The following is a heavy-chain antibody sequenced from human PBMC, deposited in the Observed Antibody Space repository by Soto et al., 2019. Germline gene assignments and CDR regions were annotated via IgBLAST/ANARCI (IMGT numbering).Heavy chain of an antibody. J-gene: IGHJ3*02. V-gene: IGHV1-58*01. Sequence: KVSCKASGFTFTSSAVQWVRQARGQRLEWIGWIVVGSGNTNYAQKFQERVTITRDMSTSTAYMELSSLRSEDTAVYYWAAVADSSSSDAFDIWGQGTMVTVSS. CDR1: GFTFTSSA. CDR3: AAVADSSSSDAFDI. D-gene: IGHD6-6*01. CDR2: IVVGSGNT.